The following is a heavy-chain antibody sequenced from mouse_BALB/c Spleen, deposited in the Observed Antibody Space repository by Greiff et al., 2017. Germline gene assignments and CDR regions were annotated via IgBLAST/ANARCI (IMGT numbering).Heavy chain of an antibody. D-gene: IGHD2-2*01. CDR1: GYTFTDYA. CDR3: ARWGYDRGWFAY. V-gene: IGHV1S137*01. J-gene: IGHJ3*01. Sequence: VQLQQSGAELVRPGVSVKISCKGSGYTFTDYAMHWVKQSHAKSLEWIGVISTYYGDASYNQKFKGKATMTVDKSSSTAYMELARLTSEDSAIYYCARWGYDRGWFAYWGQGTLVTVSA. CDR2: ISTYYGDA.